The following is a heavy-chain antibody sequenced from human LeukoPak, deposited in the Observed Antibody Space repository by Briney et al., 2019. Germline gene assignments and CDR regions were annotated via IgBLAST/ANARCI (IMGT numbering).Heavy chain of an antibody. CDR1: GFSVSSNF. CDR3: ARAVAYYYVSGNYYPGAFDI. Sequence: GGSPRLSCTASGFSVSSNFMSWVRQAPGQGLEWVSVLYSGANTYYADSVKGRFTISRDNSKNTLYLQMNSLRADDTAVYYCARAVAYYYVSGNYYPGAFDIWGPGTMVTVSS. J-gene: IGHJ3*02. CDR2: LYSGANT. V-gene: IGHV3-53*01. D-gene: IGHD3-10*01.